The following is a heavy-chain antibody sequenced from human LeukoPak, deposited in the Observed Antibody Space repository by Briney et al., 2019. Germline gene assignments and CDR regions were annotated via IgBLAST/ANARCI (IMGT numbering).Heavy chain of an antibody. Sequence: GGSLRLSCAASGFTFSSYWMHWVRQAPRKGLVWVSRINSDGSRTSYADSVKGRFTISRDNAKNTLYLQMNSLRAEDTAVYYCARGPMVRTNLFDYWGQGTLVTVSS. J-gene: IGHJ4*02. D-gene: IGHD3-10*01. V-gene: IGHV3-74*01. CDR2: INSDGSRT. CDR3: ARGPMVRTNLFDY. CDR1: GFTFSSYW.